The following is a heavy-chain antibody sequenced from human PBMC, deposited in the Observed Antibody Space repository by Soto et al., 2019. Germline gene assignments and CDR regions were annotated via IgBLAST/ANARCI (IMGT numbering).Heavy chain of an antibody. CDR2: IYYSGST. CDR3: ASTYYYDSSGPD. CDR1: GGSLSSISYS. D-gene: IGHD3-22*01. V-gene: IGHV4-39*01. Sequence: PSETLSLTCTVSGGSLSSISYSWGWILHPPGKGLEWIGSIYYSGSTYYNPSLKSRVTISVDTSKNQFSLKLSSVTAADTAVYYCASTYYYDSSGPDWGQGTLVTVSS. J-gene: IGHJ4*02.